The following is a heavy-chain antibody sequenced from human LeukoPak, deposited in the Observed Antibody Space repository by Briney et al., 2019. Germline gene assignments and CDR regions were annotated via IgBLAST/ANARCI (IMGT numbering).Heavy chain of an antibody. D-gene: IGHD2-2*01. CDR1: GYSISSGYY. CDR3: ARDPLFKDIVVVPRWFDP. Sequence: SETLSLTCTVSGYSISSGYYWGWIRQPPGKGMEWIGSIYHSGSTYYNPSLKSRVTISVDTSKNQFSLKLSSVTAADTAVYYCARDPLFKDIVVVPRWFDPWGQGTLVTVSS. V-gene: IGHV4-38-2*02. J-gene: IGHJ5*02. CDR2: IYHSGST.